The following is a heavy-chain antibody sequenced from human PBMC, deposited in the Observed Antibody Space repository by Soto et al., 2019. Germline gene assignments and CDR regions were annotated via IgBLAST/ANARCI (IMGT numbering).Heavy chain of an antibody. CDR1: GGSISSGGYY. V-gene: IGHV4-31*03. J-gene: IGHJ6*02. D-gene: IGHD5-18*01. CDR3: ARDSYVSYYYHGMDV. Sequence: SETLSLTCTVSGGSISSGGYYWSWIRQHPGKGLEWIGYIYYSGSTYYNPSLKSRVTISVDTSKNQFSLKLSSVTAADTAVYYCARDSYVSYYYHGMDVWGQGTTVTVSS. CDR2: IYYSGST.